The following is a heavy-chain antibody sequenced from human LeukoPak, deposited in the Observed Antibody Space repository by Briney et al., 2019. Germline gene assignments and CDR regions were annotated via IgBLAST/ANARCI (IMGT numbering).Heavy chain of an antibody. D-gene: IGHD3-3*01. Sequence: GGSLRLSCAASGLTVSSTYMSWVRRIQGKGLEWVSVIYSGGSIYHADSVKGRFTISRDNSKNTLYLQMNSLRAEDTAVYYCARDLLEWYFDYWGQGTLVTVSS. V-gene: IGHV3-66*01. CDR1: GLTVSSTY. CDR3: ARDLLEWYFDY. J-gene: IGHJ4*02. CDR2: IYSGGSI.